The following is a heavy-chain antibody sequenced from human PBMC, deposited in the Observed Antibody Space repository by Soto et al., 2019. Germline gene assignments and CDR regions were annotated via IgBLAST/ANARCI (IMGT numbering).Heavy chain of an antibody. CDR3: TRDGYGHYYYGMDV. D-gene: IGHD5-18*01. CDR1: GFTFGDYA. CDR2: IRSKAYGGTT. V-gene: IGHV3-49*03. Sequence: GGSLRLSCTASGFTFGDYAMSWFRQAPGKGLEWVGFIRSKAYGGTTEYAASVKGRFTISRDDSKSIAYLQMNSLKTEDTAVYYCTRDGYGHYYYGMDVWGQGTTVTVSS. J-gene: IGHJ6*02.